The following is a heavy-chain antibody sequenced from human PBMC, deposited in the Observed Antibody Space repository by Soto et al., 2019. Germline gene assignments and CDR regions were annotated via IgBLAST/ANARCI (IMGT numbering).Heavy chain of an antibody. CDR1: GYTFTIYG. J-gene: IGHJ4*02. CDR2: ISAYNGNT. D-gene: IGHD3-3*01. Sequence: ASVKVSCKASGYTFTIYGISWVRQAPGQGLEWMGWISAYNGNTNYAQKLQGRVTMTTDTSTSTAYMELRSLRSDDTAVYYCARGLDNFWSGYFDYWGQGTLVTVSS. V-gene: IGHV1-18*01. CDR3: ARGLDNFWSGYFDY.